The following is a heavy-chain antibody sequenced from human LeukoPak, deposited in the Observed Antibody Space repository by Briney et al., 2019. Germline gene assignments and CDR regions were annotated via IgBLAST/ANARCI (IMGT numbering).Heavy chain of an antibody. Sequence: ASVKVSCKASGYTFTGYYTHWVRQAPGQGLEWMGWINPDSGGTNYAQKFQGRVTMTRDTSIRTAYMELSRLRSDDTAVYYCARVLFYSSGNKSNRVDYWGQGTLVTVSS. V-gene: IGHV1-2*02. CDR2: INPDSGGT. J-gene: IGHJ4*02. D-gene: IGHD6-19*01. CDR1: GYTFTGYY. CDR3: ARVLFYSSGNKSNRVDY.